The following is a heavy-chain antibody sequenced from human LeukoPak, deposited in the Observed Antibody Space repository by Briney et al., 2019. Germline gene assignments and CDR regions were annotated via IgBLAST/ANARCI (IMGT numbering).Heavy chain of an antibody. CDR2: IYHTGST. V-gene: IGHV4-59*08. CDR1: GGSVSDYY. Sequence: PSETLSLTCTISGGSVSDYYWSWIRQSPGKGLEWIGYIYHTGSTSYSPSLKSRVTISADTSQNQFSLKLSSVTAADTAVYYCARHVSSGSYFSPLFRPNAFDIWGQGTMVTVSS. J-gene: IGHJ3*02. D-gene: IGHD1-26*01. CDR3: ARHVSSGSYFSPLFRPNAFDI.